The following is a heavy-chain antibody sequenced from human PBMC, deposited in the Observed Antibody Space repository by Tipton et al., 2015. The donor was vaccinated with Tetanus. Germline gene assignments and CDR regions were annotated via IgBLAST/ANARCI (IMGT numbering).Heavy chain of an antibody. Sequence: SLRLSCAASGFIFSSYGIHWVRQAPGKGLEWVAVSWYDGTDKYYADSVKGRFTISRDNSKNTLNLQMNSLRAGDTAVYYCAREADCSGGSCFSGDFDNWGQGTQVTVSS. V-gene: IGHV3-33*01. J-gene: IGHJ4*02. CDR1: GFIFSSYG. D-gene: IGHD2-15*01. CDR2: SWYDGTDK. CDR3: AREADCSGGSCFSGDFDN.